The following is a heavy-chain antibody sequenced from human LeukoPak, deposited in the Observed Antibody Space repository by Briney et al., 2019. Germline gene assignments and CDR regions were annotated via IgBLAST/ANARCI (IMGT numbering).Heavy chain of an antibody. V-gene: IGHV3-23*01. Sequence: GGSLRLSCAASGFTFSNYAMSWVRQAPGKGLEWVSGISGSGGSIYYADSVKGRFTISRDRPKNTLYLQMNSLRAEDTAIYYCAKEGRDGFNYDYWGQGTLVTVSS. CDR3: AKEGRDGFNYDY. CDR2: ISGSGGSI. J-gene: IGHJ4*02. D-gene: IGHD5-24*01. CDR1: GFTFSNYA.